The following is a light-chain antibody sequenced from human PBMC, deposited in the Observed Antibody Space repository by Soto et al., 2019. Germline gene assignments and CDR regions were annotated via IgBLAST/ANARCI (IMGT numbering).Light chain of an antibody. V-gene: IGKV1-16*01. CDR1: QDIAAY. CDR2: AAS. CDR3: QQYHSYPLT. J-gene: IGKJ4*01. Sequence: DIQVTQSPSSVSASVGERLTTTCLASQDIAAYLAWYQHKPGRAPELRSHAASSLQSGVPSRFSGSGSWTDFTLTISSLQPDDFATYYCQQYHSYPLTFGGGTKVDIK.